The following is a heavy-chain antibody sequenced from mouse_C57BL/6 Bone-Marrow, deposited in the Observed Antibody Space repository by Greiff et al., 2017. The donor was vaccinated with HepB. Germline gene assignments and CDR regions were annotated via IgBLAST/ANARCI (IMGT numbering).Heavy chain of an antibody. CDR1: GYTFTSYW. CDR3: ARLDYGSIYGY. CDR2: IDPSDSYN. J-gene: IGHJ2*01. Sequence: QVQLQQPGAELVMPGASVKLSCKASGYTFTSYWMHWVKQRPGQGLEWIGEIDPSDSYNNYNQKFKGKSTLTVDKSSSTAYMQLSSLTSEDSAVYYCARLDYGSIYGYWGQGTTLTVSS. V-gene: IGHV1-69*01. D-gene: IGHD1-1*01.